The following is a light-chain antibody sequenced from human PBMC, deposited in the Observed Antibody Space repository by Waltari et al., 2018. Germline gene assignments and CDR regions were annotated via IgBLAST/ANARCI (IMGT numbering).Light chain of an antibody. V-gene: IGKV1-39*01. CDR1: QSISSY. CDR2: AAS. J-gene: IGKJ1*01. CDR3: QQSYSTPWT. Sequence: DIQMTQSPSSLSASVGDRVNITCRASQSISSYLNCYQQKPGKAPKLLIYAASSLQSGVPSRFSGSGSGTDFTLTISSLQPEDFATYYCQQSYSTPWTFGQGTKVEIK.